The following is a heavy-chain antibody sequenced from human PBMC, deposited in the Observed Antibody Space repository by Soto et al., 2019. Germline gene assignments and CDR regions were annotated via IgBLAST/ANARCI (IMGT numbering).Heavy chain of an antibody. Sequence: QVQLVQSGAEVKKPGSSVKVSCKASGGTFSSYTISWVRQAPGQGLEWMGRIIPILGIANYAQKFQGRVTLTADKSTSTAYMELSSLRSEDTAVYYCASPGAGSPVDYWGQGTLVTVSS. J-gene: IGHJ4*02. CDR3: ASPGAGSPVDY. CDR1: GGTFSSYT. D-gene: IGHD6-19*01. V-gene: IGHV1-69*02. CDR2: IIPILGIA.